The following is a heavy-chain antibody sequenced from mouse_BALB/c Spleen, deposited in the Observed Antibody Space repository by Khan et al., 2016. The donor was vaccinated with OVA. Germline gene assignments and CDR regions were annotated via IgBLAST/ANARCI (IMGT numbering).Heavy chain of an antibody. D-gene: IGHD2-1*01. V-gene: IGHV5-9-3*01. CDR2: ISSDGDYT. Sequence: EVELVESGGGLVKPGGSLKLSCEVSGFTFSTYAMSWVRQTPEKRLEWVASISSDGDYTFYLDSVKGRFTISRDNAKNTLYLEMSRLRSDDTAMFYCARSPYGNFGYWGQGTLVTVSA. CDR1: GFTFSTYA. J-gene: IGHJ3*02. CDR3: ARSPYGNFGY.